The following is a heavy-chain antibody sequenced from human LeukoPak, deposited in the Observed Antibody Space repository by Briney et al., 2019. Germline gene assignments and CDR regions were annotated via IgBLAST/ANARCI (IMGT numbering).Heavy chain of an antibody. V-gene: IGHV4-34*01. Sequence: SETLSLTCAVYGGSFSGYYWSWIRQPPGKGLEWIGSIYYSGSTYYNPSLKGRVTMSVDTSKKQFSLKLSSVTAADTAVYYCARHAVEAASRWFDPWGQGTLVTVSS. CDR2: IYYSGST. D-gene: IGHD1-1*01. CDR3: ARHAVEAASRWFDP. J-gene: IGHJ5*02. CDR1: GGSFSGYY.